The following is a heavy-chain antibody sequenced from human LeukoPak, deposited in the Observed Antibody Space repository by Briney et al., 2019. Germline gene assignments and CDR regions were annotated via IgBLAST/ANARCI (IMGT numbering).Heavy chain of an antibody. V-gene: IGHV4-59*01. J-gene: IGHJ1*01. CDR1: GGSISSYY. D-gene: IGHD3-10*01. CDR2: IYYSGST. CDR3: ARGFDRSLPNQYFQH. Sequence: PSETLSLTCTVSGGSISSYYWSWIRQPPGKGLEWIGYIYYSGSTNYNPSLKSRVTISVDTSKNQFSLKLSSVTAADTAVYYCARGFDRSLPNQYFQHWGQGTLVTVSS.